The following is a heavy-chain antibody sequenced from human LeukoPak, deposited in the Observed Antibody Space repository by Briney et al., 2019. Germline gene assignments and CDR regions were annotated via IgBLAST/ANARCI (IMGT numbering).Heavy chain of an antibody. CDR2: ISAYNGNT. D-gene: IGHD3-16*01. CDR3: ARDHPHMITFGGVPFDY. CDR1: GYTFTSYG. V-gene: IGHV1-18*01. Sequence: GASVKVSCKASGYTFTSYGISWVRQAPGQGLEWMGWISAYNGNTNYAQKLQGRVTMTTDTSTSTAYMELRSLRSDDTAVYYCARDHPHMITFGGVPFDYWGQGTLVTVSS. J-gene: IGHJ4*02.